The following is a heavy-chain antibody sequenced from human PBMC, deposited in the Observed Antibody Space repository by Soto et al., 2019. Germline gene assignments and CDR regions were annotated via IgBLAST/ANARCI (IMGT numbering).Heavy chain of an antibody. CDR1: GFSLTSTALG. V-gene: IGHV2-5*02. CDR3: AHGSGWLSDY. D-gene: IGHD6-19*01. J-gene: IGHJ4*02. CDR2: IYWDDDN. Sequence: QITLKESGPTLVKPTQTLTLTCSFSGFSLTSTALGVNWIRQPPGKALEWLALIYWDDDNHFSPSLKSRLSVTKDTSKNQVVLTMTNMDPVNTATYYCAHGSGWLSDYWGKGILVTVSS.